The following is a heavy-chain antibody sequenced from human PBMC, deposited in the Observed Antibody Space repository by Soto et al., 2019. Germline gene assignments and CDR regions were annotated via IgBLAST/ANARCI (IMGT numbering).Heavy chain of an antibody. J-gene: IGHJ3*02. CDR2: IYYSGST. CDR1: GGSISSGGYY. Sequence: QVQLQESGPGLVKPSQTLSLTCTVSGGSISSGGYYWSWIRQHPGKGLEWIGYIYYSGSTYYNPSLKSRVTISVDTSKNQFSLKLSSVTAADTAVYYCARAVTPYYYDSSGYPHDDAFDIWGQGTMVTVSS. V-gene: IGHV4-31*03. CDR3: ARAVTPYYYDSSGYPHDDAFDI. D-gene: IGHD3-22*01.